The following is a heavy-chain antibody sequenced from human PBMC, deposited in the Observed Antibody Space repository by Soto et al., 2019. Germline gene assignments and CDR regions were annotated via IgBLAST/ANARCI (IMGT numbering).Heavy chain of an antibody. CDR1: GYSISSGYY. CDR3: ARVPGGSSGWYDY. D-gene: IGHD6-19*01. V-gene: IGHV4-38-2*02. Sequence: SETLSLTCTVSGYSISSGYYWGWIRQPPGKGLEWIGSIYHSGSTYYNPSLKSRVTISVDTSKNQFSLKLSSVTAADTAVYYCARVPGGSSGWYDYWGQGTLVTVSS. CDR2: IYHSGST. J-gene: IGHJ4*02.